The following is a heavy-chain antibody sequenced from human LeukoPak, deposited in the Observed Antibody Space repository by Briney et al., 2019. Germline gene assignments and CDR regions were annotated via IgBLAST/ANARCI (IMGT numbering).Heavy chain of an antibody. Sequence: PGGSLRLSCAASGFTFSIYAMSWVRQAPGKGLEWVSSISGSGDLTYYAGSVKGRFTISRANSKNTLYLQMNSLRAEDTAIYYCAKDRPNYYGNNGHYYRRDGDSWGQGTLVTVSS. CDR3: AKDRPNYYGNNGHYYRRDGDS. CDR2: ISGSGDLT. V-gene: IGHV3-23*01. J-gene: IGHJ5*01. CDR1: GFTFSIYA. D-gene: IGHD3-22*01.